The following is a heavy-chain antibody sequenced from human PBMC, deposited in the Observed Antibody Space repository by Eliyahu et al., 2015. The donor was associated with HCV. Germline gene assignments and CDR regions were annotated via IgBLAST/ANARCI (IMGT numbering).Heavy chain of an antibody. D-gene: IGHD2-2*01. Sequence: QVQLQQWGAGLLKPSETLSLTCAXYGGSFXXYXWSWIRQPPGKGLEWIGEINHSGSTNYNPSLKSRVTISVDTSKNQFSLKLSSVTAADTAVYYCARGRGFVVVPAAILYFDYWGQGTLVTVSS. CDR3: ARGRGFVVVPAAILYFDY. J-gene: IGHJ4*02. V-gene: IGHV4-34*01. CDR1: GGSFXXYX. CDR2: INHSGST.